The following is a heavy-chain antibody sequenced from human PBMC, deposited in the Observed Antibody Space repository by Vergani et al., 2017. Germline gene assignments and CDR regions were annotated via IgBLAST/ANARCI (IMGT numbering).Heavy chain of an antibody. CDR3: ARVELMTTVNYYYYMDV. CDR1: GGTFSSYA. D-gene: IGHD4-11*01. J-gene: IGHJ6*03. Sequence: QVQLVQSGAEVKKPGSSVKVSCKASGGTFSSYAISWVRQAPGQGLEWMGGIIPIFGTANYAQKFQGRVTITADESTSTAYMELSSLRSEDTAVYYCARVELMTTVNYYYYMDVWGKGTTVTVSS. CDR2: IIPIFGTA. V-gene: IGHV1-69*01.